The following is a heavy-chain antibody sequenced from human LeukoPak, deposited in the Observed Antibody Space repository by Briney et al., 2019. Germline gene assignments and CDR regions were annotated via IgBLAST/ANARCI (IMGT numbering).Heavy chain of an antibody. CDR2: ISDNGIYT. J-gene: IGHJ4*02. Sequence: PGGSLRLSCAASGFTFITYAMCWVRQAPGKGVEWVATISDNGIYTSYADSVKGRFTISIDTSKNTLYLQMNSLRGEDTAIYYCAKLRNGYHNRGQDFDSWGQGTLVTVSS. CDR3: AKLRNGYHNRGQDFDS. V-gene: IGHV3-23*01. D-gene: IGHD3-22*01. CDR1: GFTFITYA.